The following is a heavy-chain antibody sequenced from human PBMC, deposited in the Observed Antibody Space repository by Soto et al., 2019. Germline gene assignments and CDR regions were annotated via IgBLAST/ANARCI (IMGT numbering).Heavy chain of an antibody. J-gene: IGHJ4*02. CDR2: INHSGST. CDR1: GGSFSGYY. V-gene: IGHV4-34*01. Sequence: SETLSLTCAVYGGSFSGYYWSWIRQPPGKGLEWIGEINHSGSTNYNPSLKSRVTISVDTSKNQFSLKLSSVTAADTAVYYCARTMGSSWYHTPPRLYYFDYWGQGTLVTVSS. D-gene: IGHD6-13*01. CDR3: ARTMGSSWYHTPPRLYYFDY.